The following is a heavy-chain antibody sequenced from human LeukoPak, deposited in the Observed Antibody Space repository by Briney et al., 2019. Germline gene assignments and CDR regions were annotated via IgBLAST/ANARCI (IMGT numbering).Heavy chain of an antibody. Sequence: KPSETLSLTCTVSGGSISSYYWSWIRQPPGKGLEWIGYIYYSGSTNYNPSLKSRVTISVDTSKNQFSLKLSSVTAADTAVYYCARALNRFDPWGQGTLVTVSS. CDR2: IYYSGST. CDR3: ARALNRFDP. CDR1: GGSISSYY. D-gene: IGHD3-3*02. J-gene: IGHJ5*02. V-gene: IGHV4-59*01.